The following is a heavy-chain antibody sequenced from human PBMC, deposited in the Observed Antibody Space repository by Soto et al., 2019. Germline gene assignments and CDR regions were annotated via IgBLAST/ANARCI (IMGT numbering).Heavy chain of an antibody. D-gene: IGHD3-22*01. CDR2: IYYSGST. CDR3: ARAEGYYDSSGYSIGAAFDI. CDR1: GGSISSYY. Sequence: PSETLSLTCTVSGGSISSYYWSWIHQHPGKGLEWIGYIYYSGSTYYNPSLKSRVTISVDTSKNQFSLKLSSVTAADTAVYYCARAEGYYDSSGYSIGAAFDIWGQGTMVTVSS. J-gene: IGHJ3*02. V-gene: IGHV4-59*06.